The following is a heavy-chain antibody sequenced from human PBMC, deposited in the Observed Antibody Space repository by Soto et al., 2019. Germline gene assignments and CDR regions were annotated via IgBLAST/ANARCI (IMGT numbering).Heavy chain of an antibody. CDR1: GFTVSSNY. J-gene: IGHJ6*02. Sequence: GGSLRLCCAASGFTVSSNYMSWVRQAPGKGLEWVSVIYSGGSTYYADSVKGRFTISRDNSKNTLYLQMNSLRAEDTAVYYCASSPVDTAMVIGPGEYYYGMDVWGQGTTVTVSS. CDR2: IYSGGST. CDR3: ASSPVDTAMVIGPGEYYYGMDV. D-gene: IGHD5-18*01. V-gene: IGHV3-53*01.